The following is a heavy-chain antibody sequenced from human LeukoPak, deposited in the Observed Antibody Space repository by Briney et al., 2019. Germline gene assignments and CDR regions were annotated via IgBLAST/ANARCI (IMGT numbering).Heavy chain of an antibody. Sequence: GGSLRLSCAASGFTFSNFGMNWVRQAPGKGLEWVSSINSKNRNISYADSGKGSFTISRENAMNLLYLQLNSLGAEDSAVYFCTRQYYDFWSGFYTADYYFDYWGQGTLVTVSS. J-gene: IGHJ4*02. CDR2: INSKNRNI. CDR3: TRQYYDFWSGFYTADYYFDY. CDR1: GFTFSNFG. V-gene: IGHV3-21*01. D-gene: IGHD3-3*01.